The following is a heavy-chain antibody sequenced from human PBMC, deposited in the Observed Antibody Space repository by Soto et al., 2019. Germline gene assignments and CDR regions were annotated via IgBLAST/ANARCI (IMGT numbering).Heavy chain of an antibody. J-gene: IGHJ4*02. CDR3: ARASPSTYGRSRFSYFDY. CDR1: GYTFSSSG. D-gene: IGHD2-8*01. V-gene: IGHV1-18*01. Sequence: ASVKVSCKASGYTFSSSGISWVRQAPGQGLEWMGWISTYNGHTTYAQKLQGRVTMTTDTSTSTAYMELRSLRSDDTAVYYCARASPSTYGRSRFSYFDYWGQGTLVTVSS. CDR2: ISTYNGHT.